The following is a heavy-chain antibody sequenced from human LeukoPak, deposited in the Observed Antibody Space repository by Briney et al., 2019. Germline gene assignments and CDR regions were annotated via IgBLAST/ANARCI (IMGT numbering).Heavy chain of an antibody. J-gene: IGHJ6*03. CDR2: ISSSSSYI. CDR1: GFTFSSYS. CDR3: ARDGDILTGSGYYYYMDV. Sequence: GGSLRLSCADSGFTFSSYSMNWVRHAPGKGLEWVSSISSSSSYIYYADSVKGRFTTSRDNAKNSLYLQMNSLRAEDTAVCYCARDGDILTGSGYYYYMDVWGKGTMVTVSS. D-gene: IGHD3-9*01. V-gene: IGHV3-21*01.